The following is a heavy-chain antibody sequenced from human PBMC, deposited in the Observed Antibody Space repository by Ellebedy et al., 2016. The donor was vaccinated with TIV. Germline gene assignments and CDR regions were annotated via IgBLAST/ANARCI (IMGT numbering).Heavy chain of an antibody. D-gene: IGHD2-15*01. CDR3: ASLTYCSGGSCYLGTFDI. V-gene: IGHV5-10-1*01. Sequence: ASVKVSCKGSGHSFTNDWINWVRQMPGKGLEWMGRIDPSDSYTNYSPSFQGHVTISADKSISTAYLQWSSLKASDTAMYYCASLTYCSGGSCYLGTFDIWGQGTMVTVSS. CDR1: GHSFTNDW. CDR2: IDPSDSYT. J-gene: IGHJ3*02.